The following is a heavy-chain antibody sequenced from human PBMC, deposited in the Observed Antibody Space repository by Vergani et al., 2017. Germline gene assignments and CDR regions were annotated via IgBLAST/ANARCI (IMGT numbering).Heavy chain of an antibody. Sequence: QVQLVQSGAEVKKPGASVKVSCKASGYTFTSYYMHWVRQAPGQGLEWMGIINPSGSSTSYAQKFQGRVTMTRDTSTSTVYMELSSLRSEDTAVYYCARDLGAGIAAAWNWFDPWGQGTLVTVSS. CDR3: ARDLGAGIAAAWNWFDP. CDR2: INPSGSST. D-gene: IGHD6-13*01. V-gene: IGHV1-46*03. CDR1: GYTFTSYY. J-gene: IGHJ5*02.